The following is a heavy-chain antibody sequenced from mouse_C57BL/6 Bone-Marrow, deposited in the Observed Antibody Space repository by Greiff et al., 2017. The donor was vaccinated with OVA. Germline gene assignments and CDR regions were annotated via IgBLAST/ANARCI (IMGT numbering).Heavy chain of an antibody. CDR1: GYTFTSYG. D-gene: IGHD2-4*01. J-gene: IGHJ3*01. V-gene: IGHV1-81*01. CDR3: ARDFYYCDYDGFAY. CDR2: IYPRSGNT. Sequence: QVQLQQPGAELARPGASVKLSCKASGYTFTSYGISWVKQRTGQGLEWIGEIYPRSGNTYYNEKFKGKATLTADKSSSTAYMELRSLTSEDSAVYFCARDFYYCDYDGFAYWGQGTLVTVSA.